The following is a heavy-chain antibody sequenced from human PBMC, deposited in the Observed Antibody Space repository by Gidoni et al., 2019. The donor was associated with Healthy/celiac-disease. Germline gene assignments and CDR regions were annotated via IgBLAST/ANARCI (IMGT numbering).Heavy chain of an antibody. CDR2: ISSSSSYI. CDR3: ARRYCSSTSGYYFDY. CDR1: GFTFSSYS. V-gene: IGHV3-21*01. Sequence: EVQLVASGGGLVKPGGSLRLSCAASGFTFSSYSMNWVRQAPGKGLEWVSSISSSSSYIYYADSVKGRFTISRDNAKNSLYLQMNSLRAEDTAVYYCARRYCSSTSGYYFDYWGQGTLVTVSS. J-gene: IGHJ4*02. D-gene: IGHD2-2*01.